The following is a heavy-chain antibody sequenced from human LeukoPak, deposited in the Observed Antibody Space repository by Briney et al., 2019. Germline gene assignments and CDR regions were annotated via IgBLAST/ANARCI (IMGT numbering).Heavy chain of an antibody. CDR1: GFTFSSYA. V-gene: IGHV3-23*01. D-gene: IGHD1-7*01. CDR2: ISGSGGST. CDR3: AKDERNWNYNLASQTYD. Sequence: TGGSLRLSCAASGFTFSSYAMSWVRQAPGEGLEWVSAISGSGGSTYYADSVKGRFTISRDNSKNTLYLQMNSLRAEDTAVYYCAKDERNWNYNLASQTYDWGQGTLVTVSS. J-gene: IGHJ4*02.